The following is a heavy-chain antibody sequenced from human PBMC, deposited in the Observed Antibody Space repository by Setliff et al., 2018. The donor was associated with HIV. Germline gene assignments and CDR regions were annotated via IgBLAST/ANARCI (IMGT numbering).Heavy chain of an antibody. J-gene: IGHJ4*02. V-gene: IGHV3-66*01. CDR1: GFTVSSNY. CDR3: ARALWRDSSGPFHF. CDR2: IYSGGST. D-gene: IGHD3-22*01. Sequence: GGSLRLSCAASGFTVSSNYMSWVRQAPGKGLEWVSVIYSGGSTYYADSVKGRFTISRDNSKNTLYLQMNSLRAEDTAVYYCARALWRDSSGPFHFWGQGTLVTVSS.